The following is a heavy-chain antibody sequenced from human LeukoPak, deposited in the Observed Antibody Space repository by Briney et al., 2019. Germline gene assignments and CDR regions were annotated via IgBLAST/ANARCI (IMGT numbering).Heavy chain of an antibody. V-gene: IGHV1-18*01. D-gene: IGHD2-15*01. CDR1: GYTFTSYG. CDR3: ARAANPYCSGGSCYLGNWFDP. Sequence: GASVKVSCKASGYTFTSYGISWVRQAPGQGLEWMGWISAYNGNTNYAQKLQGRVTMTTDTSTSTAYMELRSLRSDDTAVYYCARAANPYCSGGSCYLGNWFDPWGQGTLLTVSS. J-gene: IGHJ5*02. CDR2: ISAYNGNT.